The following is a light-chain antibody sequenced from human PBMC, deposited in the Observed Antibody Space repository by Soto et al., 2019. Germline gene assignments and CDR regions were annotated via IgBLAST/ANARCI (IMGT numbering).Light chain of an antibody. CDR3: QQDYDCPHT. CDR2: AAS. J-gene: IGKJ1*01. Sequence: AIQMTQSPSSLSASVGDRVTITCRASQGIRNDLGWYQQKPGKAPKLLIYAASTLQSGVPARFSGSGSDTDFTLTISYLQPEDLAIYYCQQDYDCPHTFGQGTKVEIK. CDR1: QGIRND. V-gene: IGKV1-6*01.